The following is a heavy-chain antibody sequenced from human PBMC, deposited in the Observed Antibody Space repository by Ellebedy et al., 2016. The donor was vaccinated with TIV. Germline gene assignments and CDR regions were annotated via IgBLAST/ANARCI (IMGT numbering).Heavy chain of an antibody. D-gene: IGHD3-22*01. CDR1: GGSISSSNW. V-gene: IGHV4-4*02. CDR3: ARPYYYDSSGYSSFDY. Sequence: MPSETLSLTCAVSGGSISSSNWWSWVRQPPGKGLEWIGEIYHSGSTNYNPSLKSRVTISVDTSKNQFSLKLSSVTAADTAVYYCARPYYYDSSGYSSFDYWGQGTLVTVSS. CDR2: IYHSGST. J-gene: IGHJ4*02.